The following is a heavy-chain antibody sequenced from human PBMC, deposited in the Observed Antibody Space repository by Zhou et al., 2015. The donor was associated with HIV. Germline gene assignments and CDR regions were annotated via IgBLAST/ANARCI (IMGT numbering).Heavy chain of an antibody. D-gene: IGHD6-19*01. CDR1: GYTFTSYG. Sequence: QVQLIQSGAEVKRPGASVKVSCKTSGYTFTSYGISWVRQAPGQGLEWVGWISADNGNTKYAQKLQARVTMTTDTSTTTAYMELRSLRSGDTAVYYCARGVSSGGDYWGQGTLVTVSS. V-gene: IGHV1-18*01. CDR2: ISADNGNT. J-gene: IGHJ4*02. CDR3: ARGVSSGGDY.